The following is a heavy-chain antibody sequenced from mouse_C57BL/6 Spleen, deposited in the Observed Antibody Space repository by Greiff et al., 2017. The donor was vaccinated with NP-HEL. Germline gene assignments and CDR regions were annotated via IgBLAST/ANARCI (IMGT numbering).Heavy chain of an antibody. D-gene: IGHD1-1*01. CDR2: IYPGNSDT. CDR3: TRSEGVITTVVAHFDY. CDR1: GYTFTSYW. J-gene: IGHJ2*01. V-gene: IGHV1-5*01. Sequence: EVKLVESGTVLARPGASVKMSCKTSGYTFTSYWMHWVKQRPGQGLEWIGAIYPGNSDTSYNQKFKGKAKLTAVTSASTAYMELSSLTNEDSAVYYCTRSEGVITTVVAHFDYWGQGTTLTVSS.